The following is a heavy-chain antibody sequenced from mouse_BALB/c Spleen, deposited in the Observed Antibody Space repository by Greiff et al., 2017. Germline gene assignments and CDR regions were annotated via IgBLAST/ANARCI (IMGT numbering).Heavy chain of an antibody. D-gene: IGHD1-1*01. CDR2: ISYSGST. Sequence: EVKVVESGPSLVKPSQTLSLTCSVTGDSITSGYWNWIRKFPGNKLEYMGYISYSGSTYYNPSLKSRISITRDTSKNQYYLQLNSVTTEDTATYYCARYTTTVVNAMGYWGQGTSVTVSS. J-gene: IGHJ4*01. CDR3: ARYTTTVVNAMGY. V-gene: IGHV3-8*02. CDR1: GDSITSGY.